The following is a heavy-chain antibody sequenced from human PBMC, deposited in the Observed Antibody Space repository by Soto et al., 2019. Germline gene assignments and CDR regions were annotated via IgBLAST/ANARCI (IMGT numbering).Heavy chain of an antibody. CDR3: ARGRGTIFGVVIGFDP. D-gene: IGHD3-3*01. CDR1: GGSFSGYY. V-gene: IGHV4-34*01. Sequence: QVQLQQWGAGLLKPSETLSLTCAVYGGSFSGYYWSWIRQPPGKGLEWIGEINHSGSTNYNPSLKSRVTISVETSKNQFSLKLSSVTAADTAVYYCARGRGTIFGVVIGFDPWGQGTLVTVSS. J-gene: IGHJ5*02. CDR2: INHSGST.